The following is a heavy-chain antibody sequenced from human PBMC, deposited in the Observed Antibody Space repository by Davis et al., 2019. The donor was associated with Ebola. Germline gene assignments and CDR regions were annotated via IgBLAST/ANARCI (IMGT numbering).Heavy chain of an antibody. Sequence: GESLKISCAASGFTVSSNYMNWVRQAPGKGLEWVSGIYSGGSTYCADSVKGRFTNSRDNSKNTLFLQMNTLRAEDAAVYYCAGGTRSGWHLEYWGQGTLVTVSS. J-gene: IGHJ4*02. V-gene: IGHV3-53*01. D-gene: IGHD6-19*01. CDR2: IYSGGST. CDR1: GFTVSSNY. CDR3: AGGTRSGWHLEY.